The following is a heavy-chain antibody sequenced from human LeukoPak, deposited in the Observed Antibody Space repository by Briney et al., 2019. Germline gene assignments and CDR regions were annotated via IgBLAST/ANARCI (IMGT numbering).Heavy chain of an antibody. Sequence: PSETLSLTCTVSGSISSYYWSWIRQPPGKGLEWIGYIYTSGTTNYSPSLKSRVTISVDTSKNQFSLDLSSVTAADSAVYYCARQKCTSASCPTKNAFDVWGQGTMVTVSS. CDR2: IYTSGTT. CDR1: GSISSYY. D-gene: IGHD2-2*01. J-gene: IGHJ3*01. V-gene: IGHV4-4*09. CDR3: ARQKCTSASCPTKNAFDV.